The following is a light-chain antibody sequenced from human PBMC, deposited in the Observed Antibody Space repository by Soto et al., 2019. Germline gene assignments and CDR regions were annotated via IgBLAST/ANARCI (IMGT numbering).Light chain of an antibody. J-gene: IGLJ1*01. Sequence: QSVLTQPASVSGSPGQSITISCTGTSSDVGGYNYVSWYQRHPGKAPKLMIYEVSNRPSGVSNRFSGSKSGDTASLTISGLQAEDEADYYCSSYTSSSTLESVFGTGTKVTVL. CDR1: SSDVGGYNY. CDR2: EVS. CDR3: SSYTSSSTLESV. V-gene: IGLV2-14*01.